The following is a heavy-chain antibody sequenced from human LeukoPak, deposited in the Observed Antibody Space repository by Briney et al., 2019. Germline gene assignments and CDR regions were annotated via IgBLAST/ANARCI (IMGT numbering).Heavy chain of an antibody. J-gene: IGHJ5*02. CDR1: GGSISSGGYY. Sequence: SETLSLTCTVSGGSISSGGYYWSWIRQHPGKGPEWIGYIYYSGSTYYNPSLKSRVSISVDTSKNQFSLKLTSVTAADTAVYYCARNVGPNWFDPWGQGTLVTVSS. CDR3: ARNVGPNWFDP. CDR2: IYYSGST. D-gene: IGHD1-26*01. V-gene: IGHV4-31*03.